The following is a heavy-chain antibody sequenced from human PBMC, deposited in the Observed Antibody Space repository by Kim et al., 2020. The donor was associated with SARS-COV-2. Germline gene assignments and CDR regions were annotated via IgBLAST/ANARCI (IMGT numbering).Heavy chain of an antibody. V-gene: IGHV3-30-3*01. Sequence: GGSLRLSCAASGFTFSSYAMHWVRQAPGKGLEWVAVISYDGSNKYYADSVKGRFTISRDNSKNTLYLQMNSLRAEDTAVYYCARSIAGSYYYGTDVWGQGTTVTVSS. CDR2: ISYDGSNK. CDR1: GFTFSSYA. CDR3: ARSIAGSYYYGTDV. J-gene: IGHJ6*02. D-gene: IGHD6-6*01.